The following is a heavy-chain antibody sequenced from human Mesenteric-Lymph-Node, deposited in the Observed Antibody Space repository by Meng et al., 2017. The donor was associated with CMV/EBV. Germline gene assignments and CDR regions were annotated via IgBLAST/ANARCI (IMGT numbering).Heavy chain of an antibody. Sequence: GESLKISCAASGFTFSNAYMSWVRQAPGKGLEWVGRIKSKIDGGTTDYVAPVKGRFTISRDDSKNTLYLQMNSLKIEDTAVYYCVTYGMVRGVIDYWGQGTLVTVSS. CDR1: GFTFSNAY. CDR3: VTYGMVRGVIDY. V-gene: IGHV3-15*01. CDR2: IKSKIDGGTT. J-gene: IGHJ4*02. D-gene: IGHD3-10*01.